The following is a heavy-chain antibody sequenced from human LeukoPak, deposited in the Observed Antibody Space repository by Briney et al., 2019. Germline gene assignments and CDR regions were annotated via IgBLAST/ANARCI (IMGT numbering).Heavy chain of an antibody. CDR1: GFTFSSYW. J-gene: IGHJ4*02. D-gene: IGHD6-19*01. CDR3: ARVRPKRWPFDY. Sequence: GGSLRLSCAASGFTFSSYWMHWVRQAPGKGLVWVSRINSDGSSTSYADSVKGRFTISRDNAKNTLYLQMNSLRAEDTAVYYCARVRPKRWPFDYWGQGTLVTVSS. CDR2: INSDGSST. V-gene: IGHV3-74*01.